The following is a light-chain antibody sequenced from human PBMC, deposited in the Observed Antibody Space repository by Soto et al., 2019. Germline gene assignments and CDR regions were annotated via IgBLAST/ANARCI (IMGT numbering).Light chain of an antibody. V-gene: IGKV1-39*01. CDR3: QQSSSNPQP. J-gene: IGKJ4*01. CDR1: QSVGTY. CDR2: VAS. Sequence: DIQMTQSPSSLSASVGDRVTITCRASQSVGTYLSWYQQKQGKAPKLLINVASTLHSGVPSRFSGSGSGTDFTLASSSLQPEDFATYYCQQSSSNPQPFGGGTRVEVK.